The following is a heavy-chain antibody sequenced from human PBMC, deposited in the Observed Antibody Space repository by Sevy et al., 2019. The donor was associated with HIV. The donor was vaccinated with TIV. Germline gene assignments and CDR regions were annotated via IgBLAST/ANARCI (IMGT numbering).Heavy chain of an antibody. Sequence: SETLSLTCTVSGGSISSGGYYWSWIRQHPGKGLEWIGYIYYSGSTYYNPSLKSRVTISVDTSKNQFSLKLSSVTAADTAVYYCARVGTVTNYFDYWGQRTLVTVSS. CDR2: IYYSGST. CDR3: ARVGTVTNYFDY. D-gene: IGHD4-17*01. V-gene: IGHV4-31*03. J-gene: IGHJ4*02. CDR1: GGSISSGGYY.